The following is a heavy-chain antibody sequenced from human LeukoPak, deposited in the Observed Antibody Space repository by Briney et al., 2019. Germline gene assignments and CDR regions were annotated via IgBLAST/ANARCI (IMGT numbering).Heavy chain of an antibody. Sequence: GGSLRLSCAASGFTFDDYAMHWVRQAPGKGLEWVSGISWNSGSIGYADSVKGRFTISRDNAKNSLYLQMNSLRAEDTAVYYCAKGASSTTRRWFDPWGQGTLVTVSS. CDR1: GFTFDDYA. CDR2: ISWNSGSI. V-gene: IGHV3-9*01. J-gene: IGHJ5*02. D-gene: IGHD6-13*01. CDR3: AKGASSTTRRWFDP.